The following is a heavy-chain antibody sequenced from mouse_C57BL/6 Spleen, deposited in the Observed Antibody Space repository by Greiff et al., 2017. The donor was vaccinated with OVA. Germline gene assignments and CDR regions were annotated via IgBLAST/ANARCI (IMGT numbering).Heavy chain of an antibody. CDR2: ISSGGSYT. D-gene: IGHD2-1*01. J-gene: IGHJ3*01. CDR1: GFTFSSYG. Sequence: EVQLQESGGDLVKPGGSLKLSCAASGFTFSSYGMSWVRQTPDKRLEWVATISSGGSYTYSPYSVTGRFTISRDNAKNTLYLQMSSMKSEDTDMDYCARHEGNYRVWFADWGKGTLVTVAA. CDR3: ARHEGNYRVWFAD. V-gene: IGHV5-6*01.